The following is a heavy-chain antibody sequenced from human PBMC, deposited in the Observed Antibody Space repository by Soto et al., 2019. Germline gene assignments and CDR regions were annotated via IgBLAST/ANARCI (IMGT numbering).Heavy chain of an antibody. D-gene: IGHD3-9*01. Sequence: GESMKISCKGSGYSFTSYWTSWVRQMPGKGLEWMGITYPGDTDTRYRPSFQGQVTISADKSISTAYLQWSSLKASDTAMYYCARFLYYDILTGYFPYYYDYGMDGWGQGTTVTVSS. CDR1: GYSFTSYW. CDR2: TYPGDTDT. CDR3: ARFLYYDILTGYFPYYYDYGMDG. V-gene: IGHV5-51*01. J-gene: IGHJ6*02.